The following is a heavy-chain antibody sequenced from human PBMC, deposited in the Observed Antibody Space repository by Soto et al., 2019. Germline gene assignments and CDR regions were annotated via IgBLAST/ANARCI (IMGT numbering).Heavy chain of an antibody. CDR1: SGSISSSNW. Sequence: QVQLQESGPGLVKPSGTLSLTCAVSSGSISSSNWWSWVRQPPGKGMEWIWEIDHSGSTNYNPSRKSRVTISVDKSKNQSSLKLSSVTAADTAVYYCARDNDSGWSRVWEKWGQGTLVTVSS. CDR2: IDHSGST. V-gene: IGHV4-4*02. CDR3: ARDNDSGWSRVWEK. D-gene: IGHD6-19*01. J-gene: IGHJ4*02.